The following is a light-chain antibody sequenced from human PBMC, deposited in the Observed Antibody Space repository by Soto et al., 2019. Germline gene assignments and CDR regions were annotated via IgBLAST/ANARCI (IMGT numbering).Light chain of an antibody. J-gene: IGKJ5*01. Sequence: EIVMTQSPATLSLSPGERATLSCRASQSVRHSLAWFQQEHGQAPRLLIYDASNRATGIPDRFSGSGSGTDFTLTISSLEPEDFAVYYCQQRSDWITFGQGTRLEIK. CDR3: QQRSDWIT. CDR1: QSVRHS. CDR2: DAS. V-gene: IGKV3-11*01.